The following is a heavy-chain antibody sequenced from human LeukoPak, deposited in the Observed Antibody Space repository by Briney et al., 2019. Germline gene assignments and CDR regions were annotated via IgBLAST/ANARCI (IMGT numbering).Heavy chain of an antibody. V-gene: IGHV4-34*01. CDR3: ARGVVPHYFDY. D-gene: IGHD2-2*01. Sequence: SETLSLTCTVSGGSISNYYWSWIRQPPGKGLEWIGEINHSGSTNYNPSLKSRVTISVDTSKNQFSLKLSSVTAADTAVYYCARGVVPHYFDYWGQGTLVTVSS. J-gene: IGHJ4*02. CDR2: INHSGST. CDR1: GGSISNYY.